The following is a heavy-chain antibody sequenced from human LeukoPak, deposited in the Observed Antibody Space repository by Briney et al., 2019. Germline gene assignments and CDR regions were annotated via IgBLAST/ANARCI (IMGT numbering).Heavy chain of an antibody. Sequence: ASAKDSCKASGYTFTSYYMHWVRQAPGQGLEWMGIINPSGGSTSYAQKFQGRVTMTRDTSTSTVYMELSSVRSEETAVYYCARDRYYDSGGYYFAYYFDYWGQGTLVTVSS. D-gene: IGHD3-22*01. CDR3: ARDRYYDSGGYYFAYYFDY. CDR1: GYTFTSYY. CDR2: INPSGGST. J-gene: IGHJ4*02. V-gene: IGHV1-46*01.